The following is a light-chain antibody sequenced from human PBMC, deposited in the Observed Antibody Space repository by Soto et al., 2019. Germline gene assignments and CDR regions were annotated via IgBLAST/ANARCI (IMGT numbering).Light chain of an antibody. Sequence: EVVLSHSLATLALSPGETATLSFRASQSVSSYLAWYQQKPGQAPRLLIYDASNRATGIPDRFSGSGSGTDFTLTISRLEPEDFAVYYCQQYGGSPRTFGQGTKVDIK. CDR3: QQYGGSPRT. V-gene: IGKV3-11*01. J-gene: IGKJ1*01. CDR1: QSVSSY. CDR2: DAS.